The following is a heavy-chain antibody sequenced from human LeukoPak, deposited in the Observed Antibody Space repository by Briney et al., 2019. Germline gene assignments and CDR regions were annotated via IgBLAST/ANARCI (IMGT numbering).Heavy chain of an antibody. CDR2: ISAYNGNT. CDR1: VYTFSSYG. Sequence: GASVKVSCKASVYTFSSYGIIWVRQAPGQRLEWMGWISAYNGNTDYAQKLQGRVTMTTDTSTNTDYMELSSLRSEDTAVYYCARGESSRWSSPVATAHYYYAMDVWGQGTTVTVSS. V-gene: IGHV1-18*01. D-gene: IGHD6-13*01. J-gene: IGHJ6*02. CDR3: ARGESSRWSSPVATAHYYYAMDV.